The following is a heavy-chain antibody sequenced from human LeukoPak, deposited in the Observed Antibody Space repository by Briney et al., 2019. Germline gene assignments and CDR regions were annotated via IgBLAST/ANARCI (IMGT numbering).Heavy chain of an antibody. D-gene: IGHD3-10*01. Sequence: KPGGPLRLSCAASGFTFSDYYMSWIRQAPRKGLEWVSYISSSGSTIYYADSVKGRFTISRDNAKNSLYLQMNSLRAEDTAVYYCARARSGSPALNWFDPWGQGTLVTVSS. J-gene: IGHJ5*02. CDR1: GFTFSDYY. V-gene: IGHV3-11*04. CDR3: ARARSGSPALNWFDP. CDR2: ISSSGSTI.